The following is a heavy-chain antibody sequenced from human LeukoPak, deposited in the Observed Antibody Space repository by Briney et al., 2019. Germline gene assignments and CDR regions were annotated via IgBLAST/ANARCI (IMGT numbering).Heavy chain of an antibody. Sequence: KSGGSLRLSCAASGFAFSSYSMNWVRQAPGKGLEWVSSISSTGTYIYYTDSVKGRFTISSDNSKNTLYLQMNSLRAEDTAVYYCARTIVGVTNWFDPWGQGTLVTVSS. CDR2: ISSTGTYI. CDR1: GFAFSSYS. J-gene: IGHJ5*02. V-gene: IGHV3-21*04. D-gene: IGHD1-26*01. CDR3: ARTIVGVTNWFDP.